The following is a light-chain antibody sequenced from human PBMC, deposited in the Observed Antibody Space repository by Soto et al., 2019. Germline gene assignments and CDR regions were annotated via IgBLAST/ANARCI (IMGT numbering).Light chain of an antibody. CDR3: PQRSNWPLIT. CDR2: DAS. J-gene: IGKJ5*01. Sequence: LLTQAPATLSLSPGERATLSCRASQSISNYLAWYQQKPGQAPRLLIYDASTRATGVPARFTGSGSGTDFTLTISSLDPEDFAVYYCPQRSNWPLITFGQGTRLEIK. V-gene: IGKV3-11*01. CDR1: QSISNY.